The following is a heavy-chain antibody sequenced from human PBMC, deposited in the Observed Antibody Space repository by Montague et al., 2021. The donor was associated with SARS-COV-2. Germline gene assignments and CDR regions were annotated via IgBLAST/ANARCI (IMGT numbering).Heavy chain of an antibody. CDR1: SGSFSGYY. V-gene: IGHV4-34*01. J-gene: IGHJ4*02. Sequence: ETLSLTCAVYSGSFSGYYWSWIRQPPGKGLEWIGEINHSGSTNYNPSLKSRVTISVDTSKNQFSLKLSSVTAADTAVYYCARMRAVLLWFGESTYFDYWGQGTLVTVSS. D-gene: IGHD3-10*01. CDR2: INHSGST. CDR3: ARMRAVLLWFGESTYFDY.